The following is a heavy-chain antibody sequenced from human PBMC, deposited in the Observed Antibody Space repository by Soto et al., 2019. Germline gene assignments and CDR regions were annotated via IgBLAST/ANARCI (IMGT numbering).Heavy chain of an antibody. D-gene: IGHD2-2*01. CDR2: ISAYNGNT. CDR1: GYTFTSYA. CDR3: ARVVLWDIVVVPADY. Sequence: QVQLVQSGAEVKKPGASVKVSCKASGYTFTSYAISWVRQAPGQGLEWMGWISAYNGNTNYAQKLQGRVTMTTDTSTSTAYMELRSLRSVDTAVYYCARVVLWDIVVVPADYWGQGTLVTVSS. V-gene: IGHV1-18*01. J-gene: IGHJ4*02.